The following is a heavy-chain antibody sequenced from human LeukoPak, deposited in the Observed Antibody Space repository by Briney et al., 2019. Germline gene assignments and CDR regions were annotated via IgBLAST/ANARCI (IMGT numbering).Heavy chain of an antibody. D-gene: IGHD6-6*01. V-gene: IGHV3-30*01. J-gene: IGHJ4*02. CDR2: ISYDGSNK. CDR1: GFTFSSYA. Sequence: GGSLRLSCAASGFTFSSYAMHWVRQAPGKGLEWVAVISYDGSNKYYADSVKGRFTISRDNSKNTLYLQMNSLRAEDTAVYYCARESGSSSSFDYWGQGTLVTVSS. CDR3: ARESGSSSSFDY.